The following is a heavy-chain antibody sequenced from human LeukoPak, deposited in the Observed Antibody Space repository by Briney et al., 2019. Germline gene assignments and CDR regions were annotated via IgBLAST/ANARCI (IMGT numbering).Heavy chain of an antibody. D-gene: IGHD1-26*01. CDR3: ARVRGYGGYYFDY. J-gene: IGHJ4*02. V-gene: IGHV3-7*01. CDR2: IKQDGSEK. CDR1: GFTFSSYW. Sequence: PGGSLRLSRAASGFTFSSYWMSWVRQAPGKGLEWVANIKQDGSEKYYVDSVKGRFTISRDNAKNSLYLQMNSLRAEDTAVYYCARVRGYGGYYFDYWGQGTLVTVSS.